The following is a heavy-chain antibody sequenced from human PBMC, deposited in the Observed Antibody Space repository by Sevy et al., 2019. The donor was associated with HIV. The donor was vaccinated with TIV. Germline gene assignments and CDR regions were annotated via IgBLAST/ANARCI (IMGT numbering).Heavy chain of an antibody. J-gene: IGHJ6*02. V-gene: IGHV3-64D*06. CDR2: ISSNGGST. CDR3: VKGGYCSSTSCGSYYYYGMDV. D-gene: IGHD2-2*01. CDR1: GFTFSSYA. Sequence: GGSLRLSCSASGFTFSSYAMHWVRQAPGKGLEYVSAISSNGGSTYYADSVKGRFTISRDNSKNTLYLKMSSLRAEDTAVYYCVKGGYCSSTSCGSYYYYGMDVWGQGTTVTVSS.